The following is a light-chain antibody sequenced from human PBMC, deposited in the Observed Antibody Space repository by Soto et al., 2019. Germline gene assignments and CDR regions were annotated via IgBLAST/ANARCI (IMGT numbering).Light chain of an antibody. Sequence: DIQMTQSPSTLSASVGDRVTITCRASQTIHSFLAWYQQKAGKAPKLLIYDASNLESGVPSRFSGSGSGTEFTLTVSSXQPDDFATFYCQQFHSFPCTFGQGTKVDIK. V-gene: IGKV1-5*01. CDR3: QQFHSFPCT. CDR2: DAS. CDR1: QTIHSF. J-gene: IGKJ1*01.